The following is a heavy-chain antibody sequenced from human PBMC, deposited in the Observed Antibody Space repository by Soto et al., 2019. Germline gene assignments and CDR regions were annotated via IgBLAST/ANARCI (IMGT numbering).Heavy chain of an antibody. V-gene: IGHV3-33*05. CDR3: ARDHGSVFYPHSEYFDI. D-gene: IGHD3-10*01. J-gene: IGHJ2*01. CDR2: ISDDGRDK. CDR1: GLVFSDFG. Sequence: LMESGGGVVQPGRSLRLSCATSGLVFSDFGMHWVRQAPGRGLEWVAFISDDGRDKKYADSVNGRFTISRDNSRNTLALQMDSLRPEDSAMFYCARDHGSVFYPHSEYFDIWGRGTKVTVSS.